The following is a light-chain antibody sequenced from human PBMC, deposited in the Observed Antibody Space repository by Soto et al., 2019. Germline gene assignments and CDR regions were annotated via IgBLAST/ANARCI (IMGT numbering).Light chain of an antibody. Sequence: QSVLTQPASVSGSPGQSITISCTGTSSVVGSYNLVSWYQQHPGKAPKLMIYEVSKRPSGVSNRFSGSKSGNTASLTISGLQAEDEADYYCCSYAGSSTLVFGTGTKVTV. V-gene: IGLV2-23*02. J-gene: IGLJ1*01. CDR3: CSYAGSSTLV. CDR2: EVS. CDR1: SSVVGSYNL.